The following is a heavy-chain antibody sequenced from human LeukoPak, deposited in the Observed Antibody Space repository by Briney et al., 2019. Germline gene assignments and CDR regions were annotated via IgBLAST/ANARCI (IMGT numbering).Heavy chain of an antibody. CDR2: ISYDGSNK. V-gene: IGHV3-30*18. CDR1: GFTFSSYG. CDR3: AKDQGYYDSSGFIDY. Sequence: GGSLRLSCAASGFTFSSYGMHWVRQAPGKGLEGVAVISYDGSNKYYADSVKGRFTISRDNSKNTLYLQMNSLRAEDTAVYYCAKDQGYYDSSGFIDYWGQGTLVTVSS. D-gene: IGHD3-22*01. J-gene: IGHJ4*02.